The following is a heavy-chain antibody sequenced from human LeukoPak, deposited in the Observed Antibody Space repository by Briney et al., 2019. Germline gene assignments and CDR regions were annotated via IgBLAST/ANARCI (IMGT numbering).Heavy chain of an antibody. CDR1: GYTFTGYY. V-gene: IGHV1-2*06. CDR2: INPNSGGT. D-gene: IGHD3-22*01. Sequence: ASVKVSCKASGYTFTGYYMHWVRQAPGQGLEWMGRINPNSGGTNNAQKFQGRVTMTRDTSISTAYMELSRLRSDDTAVYYCARDNYDSSGYGYYYGMDVWGQGTTVTVSS. J-gene: IGHJ6*02. CDR3: ARDNYDSSGYGYYYGMDV.